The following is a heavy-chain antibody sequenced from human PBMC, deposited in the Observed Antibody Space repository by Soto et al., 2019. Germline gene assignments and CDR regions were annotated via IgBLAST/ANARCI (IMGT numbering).Heavy chain of an antibody. CDR1: GGSISSYY. D-gene: IGHD1-26*01. CDR3: ASSGSYSAGGFDY. Sequence: SETLSLTCTVSGGSISSYYWSWIRQPPGKGLEWIGYIYYSGSTNYNPSLKSRVTISVDTSKNQFSLKLSSVTAADTAVYYCASSGSYSAGGFDYWGQGTLVTVSS. V-gene: IGHV4-59*01. CDR2: IYYSGST. J-gene: IGHJ4*02.